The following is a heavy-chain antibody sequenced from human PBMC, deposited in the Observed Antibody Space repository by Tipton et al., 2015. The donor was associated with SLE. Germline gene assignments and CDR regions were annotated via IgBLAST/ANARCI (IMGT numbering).Heavy chain of an antibody. CDR3: ARAEQWLAWGFDL. Sequence: SLRLSCTTFGFTFNTYSMNWVRQAPGKGLEWVSSISSSGNYIYYADSVKGRFTISKDYAKNSLYLQMNSLRAEDTAVYYCARAEQWLAWGFDLWGRGTLVTVSS. CDR2: ISSSGNYI. CDR1: GFTFNTYS. J-gene: IGHJ2*01. V-gene: IGHV3-21*06. D-gene: IGHD6-19*01.